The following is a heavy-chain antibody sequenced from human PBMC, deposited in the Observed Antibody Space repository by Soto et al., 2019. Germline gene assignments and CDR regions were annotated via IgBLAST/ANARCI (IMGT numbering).Heavy chain of an antibody. J-gene: IGHJ5*02. V-gene: IGHV4-34*01. CDR3: ARGARIKNWFDP. CDR1: CGSFSGDY. CDR2: INHSGST. D-gene: IGHD2-15*01. Sequence: SETLSLTCAVYCGSFSGDYWSWIRQPPGRGLEWIGEINHSGSTNYNPSLKSRVTISVDTSKNQFSLKLSSVTAADTAVYYCARGARIKNWFDPWGQGTLVTVSS.